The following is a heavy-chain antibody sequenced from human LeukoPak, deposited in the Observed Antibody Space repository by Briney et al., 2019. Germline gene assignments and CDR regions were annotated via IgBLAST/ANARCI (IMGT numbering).Heavy chain of an antibody. D-gene: IGHD3-22*01. V-gene: IGHV3-33*08. Sequence: GRSLRLSCAASGFTLSSYGMHWLRQAPGKGLEWVAVIWYDGSNKYYADSVKDRFTISRDNSKNTLYLQMNSLRAEETAVYYCASIHDSSGLDAFDVWGQGTMVTVSS. CDR2: IWYDGSNK. J-gene: IGHJ3*01. CDR1: GFTLSSYG. CDR3: ASIHDSSGLDAFDV.